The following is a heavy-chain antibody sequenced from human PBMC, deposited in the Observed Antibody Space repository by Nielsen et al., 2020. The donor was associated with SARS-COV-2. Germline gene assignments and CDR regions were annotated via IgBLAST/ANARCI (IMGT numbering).Heavy chain of an antibody. Sequence: SETLSLTCAVPGGSISSGGYSWCWIRQPLGKGLEWIGYIYHSGRTYYNPSLKSRVTISVDRSKNQFSLKLSSVTAADTAVYYCARGGRITFGAADDAFDIWGQGTMVTVSS. CDR3: ARGGRITFGAADDAFDI. D-gene: IGHD3-16*01. J-gene: IGHJ3*02. CDR2: IYHSGRT. V-gene: IGHV4-30-2*01. CDR1: GGSISSGGYS.